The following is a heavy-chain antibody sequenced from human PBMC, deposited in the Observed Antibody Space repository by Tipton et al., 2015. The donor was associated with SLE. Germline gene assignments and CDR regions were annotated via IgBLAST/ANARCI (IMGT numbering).Heavy chain of an antibody. V-gene: IGHV1-8*01. CDR2: IDRNTDNT. Sequence: QSGAEVKVPGASVKVSCKASGYSFTSYDVHWVRQATGQGLEWMGWIDRNTDNTGYGQMFQGRVTMARDTSIGTAYMELRSLTSEDTAMYYCVRGRGWLLDFWGQGTLVTVSS. D-gene: IGHD6-19*01. J-gene: IGHJ4*02. CDR1: GYSFTSYD. CDR3: VRGRGWLLDF.